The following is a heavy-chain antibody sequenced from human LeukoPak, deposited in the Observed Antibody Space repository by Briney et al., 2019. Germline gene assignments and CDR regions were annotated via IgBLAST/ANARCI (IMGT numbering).Heavy chain of an antibody. CDR3: AREPFVYYYGSGSFDY. Sequence: SETLSLTCAVYGGSFRGYYWSWIRQPPGKGLEWIGEINHSGSTNYNPSLKSRVTISVDTSKNQFSLKLSSVTAADTAVYYCAREPFVYYYGSGSFDYWSQGTLVTVSS. CDR1: GGSFRGYY. CDR2: INHSGST. J-gene: IGHJ4*02. D-gene: IGHD3-10*01. V-gene: IGHV4-34*01.